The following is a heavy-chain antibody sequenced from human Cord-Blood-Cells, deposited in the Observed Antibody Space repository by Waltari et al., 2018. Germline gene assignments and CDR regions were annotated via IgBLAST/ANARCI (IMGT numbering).Heavy chain of an antibody. CDR1: GYSFTSYW. V-gene: IGHV5-51*01. CDR3: ARFTYYYDSSGYYFDY. J-gene: IGHJ4*02. D-gene: IGHD3-22*01. Sequence: EVQLVQSGAEVKKPGESLKISCKGSGYSFTSYWNGRWRQMLGKGLEWMGIIYPGDSDTRYSPSFQGQVTISADKSISTAYLQWSSLKASDTAMYYCARFTYYYDSSGYYFDYWGQGTLVTVSS. CDR2: IYPGDSDT.